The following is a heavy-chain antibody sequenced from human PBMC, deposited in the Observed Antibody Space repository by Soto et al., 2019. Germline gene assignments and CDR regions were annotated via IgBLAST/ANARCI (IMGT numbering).Heavy chain of an antibody. CDR1: GYTFTSYG. D-gene: IGHD2-15*01. CDR2: ISTYNGNT. CDR3: ARMGNCIGRSCYWYGMDV. Sequence: QVQMVQSGAEVNKPGASVKVSCKASGYTFTSYGISWVRQAPGQGLEWMGWISTYNGNTNYAQKLQGRVSMTTDTSTSTAYMELRSLSSDDTAVYYCARMGNCIGRSCYWYGMDVCGQGTTVTVSS. J-gene: IGHJ6*02. V-gene: IGHV1-18*01.